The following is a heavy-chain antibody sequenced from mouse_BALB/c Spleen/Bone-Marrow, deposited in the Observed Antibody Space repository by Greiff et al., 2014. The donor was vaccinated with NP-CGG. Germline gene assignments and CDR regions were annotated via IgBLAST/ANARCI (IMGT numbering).Heavy chain of an antibody. CDR1: GYTFTNYW. CDR2: IFPGTGTT. CDR3: ARHYYGSSDAMDY. Sequence: VKLQESGAELVKPGASVKLSCKTSGYTFTNYWIQWVKQRPGQGPGWIGEIFPGTGTTYYNEKFKGKATLTIDTSSSTAYMQLSSLTSEDSAVYFCARHYYGSSDAMDYWGQGTSVTVSS. J-gene: IGHJ4*01. V-gene: IGHV1S132*01. D-gene: IGHD1-1*01.